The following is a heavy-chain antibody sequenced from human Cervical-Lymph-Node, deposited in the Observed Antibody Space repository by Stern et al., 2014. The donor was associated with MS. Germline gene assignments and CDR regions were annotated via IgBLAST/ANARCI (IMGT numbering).Heavy chain of an antibody. CDR1: GASLKTIGYF. CDR2: ISHSGVT. Sequence: VQLVESGPGLVKPSQTLSLTCTVSGASLKTIGYFWSWVRQPPGKVLEWIGFISHSGVTFYNETLRSRVTLSQATSANQFSLRLTSVTAADTALYFCMRGDYWGRGILVAVSS. V-gene: IGHV4-31*03. CDR3: MRGDY. J-gene: IGHJ4*02.